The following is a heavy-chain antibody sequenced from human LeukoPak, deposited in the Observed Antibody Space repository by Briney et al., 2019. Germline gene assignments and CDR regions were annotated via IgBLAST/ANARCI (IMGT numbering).Heavy chain of an antibody. D-gene: IGHD3-16*02. CDR3: ARDMDDYVWGSYRYTAVYFDY. J-gene: IGHJ4*02. CDR2: IIPIFGTA. CDR1: GGTFSSYA. Sequence: SVKVSCKASGGTFSSYAISWVRQAPGQGLEWMGGIIPIFGTANYAQKFQGRVTITADESTSTAYMELSSLRSEDTAVYYCARDMDDYVWGSYRYTAVYFDYWGQGTLVTVSS. V-gene: IGHV1-69*13.